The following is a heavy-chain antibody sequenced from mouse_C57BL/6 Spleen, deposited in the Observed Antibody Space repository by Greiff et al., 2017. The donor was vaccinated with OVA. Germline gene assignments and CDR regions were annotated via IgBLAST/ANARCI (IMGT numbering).Heavy chain of an antibody. D-gene: IGHD1-1*02. CDR2: IDPSDSYT. CDR3: ARYGSSRYYAMDY. J-gene: IGHJ4*01. CDR1: GYTFTSYW. Sequence: QVQLQQPGAELVMPGASVKLSCKASGYTFTSYWMHWVKQRPGQGLEWIGEIDPSDSYTNYNQKFKGKSTLTVDKSSSTAYMQLSSLTSEDSAVYNCARYGSSRYYAMDYWGQGTSVTVSS. V-gene: IGHV1-69*01.